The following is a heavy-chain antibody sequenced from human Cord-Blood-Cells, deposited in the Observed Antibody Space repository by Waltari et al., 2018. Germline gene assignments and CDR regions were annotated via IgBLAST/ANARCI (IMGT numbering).Heavy chain of an antibody. CDR2: INHSGST. D-gene: IGHD2-2*01. V-gene: IGHV4-34*01. CDR1: GGSFSGYY. Sequence: QVQLQQWGAGLLKPSETLSLTCAVYGGSFSGYYWSWIRQPPGKGLEWIGEINHSGSTNYNPSLKSRVTISVDTSKNQFSLKLSSVTAADTAVYYCARGLRKYQPKNAFDIWGQGTMVTVSS. CDR3: ARGLRKYQPKNAFDI. J-gene: IGHJ3*02.